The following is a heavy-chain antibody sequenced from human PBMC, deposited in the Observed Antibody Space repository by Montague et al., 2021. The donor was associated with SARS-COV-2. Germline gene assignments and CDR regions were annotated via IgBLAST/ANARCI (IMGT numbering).Heavy chain of an antibody. CDR2: INQDETAK. Sequence: SRRLSCAASGFTSGDYQMTWVRQAPGKGLQWVANINQDETAKTYVDSVEGRFTISRDNAKNSLILQMNSLKDEDTAVYYCARSPRGSGTGWLDYWGQGTLVTVSS. J-gene: IGHJ4*02. V-gene: IGHV3-7*01. CDR1: GFTSGDYQ. D-gene: IGHD3/OR15-3a*01. CDR3: ARSPRGSGTGWLDY.